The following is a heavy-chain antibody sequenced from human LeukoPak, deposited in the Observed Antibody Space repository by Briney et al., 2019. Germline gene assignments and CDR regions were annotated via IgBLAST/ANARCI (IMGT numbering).Heavy chain of an antibody. CDR2: INPNSGGT. CDR1: GYTFTGYY. Sequence: ASVKVSCKASGYTFTGYYMHWVRQAPGQGLEWMGWINPNSGGTYYAQKFQGRVTMTSDTSVSSAYMELSRLRSDDRAVYYCARDLYGGTSATFDYWGQGTLVTVSS. V-gene: IGHV1-2*02. CDR3: ARDLYGGTSATFDY. D-gene: IGHD4-23*01. J-gene: IGHJ4*02.